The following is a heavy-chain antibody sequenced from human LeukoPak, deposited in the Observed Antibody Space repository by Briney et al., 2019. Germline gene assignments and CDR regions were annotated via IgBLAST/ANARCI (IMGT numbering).Heavy chain of an antibody. Sequence: GGALRLFRAASGFTLSNPWMSWVRQAPRKGPELVGRNKSKTDGGTTEYAAPVKGRFTIPRDDSKNTLYLQMNSLKTEDTAVYDCTTDSSSWYAGTFDPWGQGTLVTVSS. CDR3: TTDSSSWYAGTFDP. J-gene: IGHJ5*02. CDR2: NKSKTDGGTT. CDR1: GFTLSNPW. V-gene: IGHV3-15*01. D-gene: IGHD6-13*01.